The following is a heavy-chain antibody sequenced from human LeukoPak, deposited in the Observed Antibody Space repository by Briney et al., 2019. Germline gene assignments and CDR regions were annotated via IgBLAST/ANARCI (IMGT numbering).Heavy chain of an antibody. CDR3: ARDRSADYYGSGSYSPDAFDI. Sequence: GGSLRLSCAASGFTFSSYEMNWVRQAPGKGLEWVSYISSSGSTIYYADSVKGRFTISRDNAKNSLYLQMNSLRAEDTAVHYCARDRSADYYGSGSYSPDAFDIWGQGTMVTVSS. J-gene: IGHJ3*02. D-gene: IGHD3-10*01. V-gene: IGHV3-48*03. CDR2: ISSSGSTI. CDR1: GFTFSSYE.